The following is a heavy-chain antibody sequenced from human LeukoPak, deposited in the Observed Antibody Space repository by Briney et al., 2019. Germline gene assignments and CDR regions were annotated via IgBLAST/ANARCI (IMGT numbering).Heavy chain of an antibody. Sequence: PSETLSLTCSVSGGSIRGSSYYWGWIRQPPGQGLEWIGSLYYGGSTYYNPSLKSRVTISEDTSKNQLSLRLTSVAAADTAMYFCARHDGPMARTEAYFQHWGQGTLVTVSS. V-gene: IGHV4-39*01. CDR3: ARHDGPMARTEAYFQH. D-gene: IGHD6-19*01. J-gene: IGHJ1*01. CDR1: GGSIRGSSYY. CDR2: LYYGGST.